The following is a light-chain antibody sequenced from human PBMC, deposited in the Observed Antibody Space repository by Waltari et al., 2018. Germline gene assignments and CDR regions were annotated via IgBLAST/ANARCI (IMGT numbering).Light chain of an antibody. CDR3: AAWDDNLSGWL. Sequence: QSVLTQPPSASGTPGQPAPISCSGGSTTIGSSSVNWSQNIEGTDPRLIIYSNKDRPSGVPARCSGSKSGTSASLVITGLHSEDEADYFCAAWDDNLSGWLLGGGTRVTVL. V-gene: IGLV1-44*01. J-gene: IGLJ2*01. CDR1: STTIGSSS. CDR2: SNK.